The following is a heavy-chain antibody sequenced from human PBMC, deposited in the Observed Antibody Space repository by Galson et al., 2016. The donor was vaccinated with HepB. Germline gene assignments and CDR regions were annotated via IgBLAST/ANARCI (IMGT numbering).Heavy chain of an antibody. CDR1: GFTFSISS. CDR3: ARTLPRAGAFDV. CDR2: ISTRSSYI. J-gene: IGHJ3*01. Sequence: SLRLSCAASGFTFSISSMNWVRQAPGKGLEWVSSISTRSSYIYYADSVKGRFTISRDNAKNSLYLQMNSLRAEDTAVYYCARTLPRAGAFDVWGQGTMVTVFS. V-gene: IGHV3-21*01.